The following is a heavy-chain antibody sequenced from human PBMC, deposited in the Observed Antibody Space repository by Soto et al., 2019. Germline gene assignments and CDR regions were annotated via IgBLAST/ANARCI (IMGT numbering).Heavy chain of an antibody. CDR1: GFTFSDHH. CDR2: TRNKANSYTT. V-gene: IGHV3-72*01. J-gene: IGHJ5*02. CDR3: SRDLGS. Sequence: EVQLVESGGGLVQPGGSLRLSCAASGFTFSDHHMDWVRQAPGKGLEWVGRTRNKANSYTTEYAASVKGRFTISRDDSKNSLYLQLNSLKTEDTAVYYCSRDLGSWGQRTLVTVSS.